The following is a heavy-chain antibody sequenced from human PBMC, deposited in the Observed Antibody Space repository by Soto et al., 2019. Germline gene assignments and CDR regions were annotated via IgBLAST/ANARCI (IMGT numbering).Heavy chain of an antibody. V-gene: IGHV1-69*13. CDR1: GGTFSSYS. Sequence: GASVKVSCKASGGTFSSYSISWVLQAPGQGLEWMGGIIPIFGTANYAQKFQGRVTITADESTSTAYMELSSLRSEDTAVYYCASNPYRFYYYYYGMDVWGQGTTVTVSS. CDR3: ASNPYRFYYYYYGMDV. J-gene: IGHJ6*02. CDR2: IIPIFGTA. D-gene: IGHD4-4*01.